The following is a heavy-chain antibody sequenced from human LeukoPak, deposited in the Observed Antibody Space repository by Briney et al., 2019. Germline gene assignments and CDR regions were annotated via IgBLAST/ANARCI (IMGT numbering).Heavy chain of an antibody. D-gene: IGHD2-8*02. CDR3: ARDGSTGDSDY. CDR1: GYTFTSYG. Sequence: GASVKVSCKASGYTFTSYGISSVRQAPGQGLEWMGGIIPIFGTANYAQKFQGRVTITADESTSTAYMELSSLRSEDTAVYYCARDGSTGDSDYWGQGTLVTVSS. CDR2: IIPIFGTA. J-gene: IGHJ4*02. V-gene: IGHV1-69*13.